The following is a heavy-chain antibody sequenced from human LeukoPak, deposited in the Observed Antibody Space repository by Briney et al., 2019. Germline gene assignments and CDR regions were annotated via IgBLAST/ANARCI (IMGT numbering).Heavy chain of an antibody. CDR2: IKQDGSEK. Sequence: PGGSLRLSCAASGFTFSSYAMSWVRQAPGKGLEWVANIKQDGSEKYYVDSVKGRFTISRDNAKNSLYLQMNSLRAEDTAVYYCARGIAARRGYYYYYMDVWGKGTTVAVSS. CDR3: ARGIAARRGYYYYYMDV. J-gene: IGHJ6*03. V-gene: IGHV3-7*01. CDR1: GFTFSSYA. D-gene: IGHD6-6*01.